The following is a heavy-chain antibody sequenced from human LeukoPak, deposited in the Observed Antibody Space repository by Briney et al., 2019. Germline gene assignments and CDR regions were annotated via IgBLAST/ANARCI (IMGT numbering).Heavy chain of an antibody. J-gene: IGHJ4*02. CDR2: INPNTGGT. CDR1: GYTFTDFY. V-gene: IGHV1-2*02. D-gene: IGHD5-12*01. Sequence: ASVKVSCKASGYTFTDFYMHWVRQAPGQGLEWMGWINPNTGGTNYAQKFQGRVTMTRDTSITTAYMELSRLRSDDTAVYYCARVAGGYDLDYWGQGTLVTVSS. CDR3: ARVAGGYDLDY.